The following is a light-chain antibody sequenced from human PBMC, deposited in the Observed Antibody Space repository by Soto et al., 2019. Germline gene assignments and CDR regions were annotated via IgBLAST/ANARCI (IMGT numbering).Light chain of an antibody. Sequence: QSVLTQPASVSESPGQSITISCTGTSRDVGGYNYVSWYQQHPGKAPKLMIYDVNNRPSGVSNRFSGSKSGNTASLTISGLQAEDEADYYCSSYTSSSTWVFGGGTKLTVL. J-gene: IGLJ3*02. CDR2: DVN. V-gene: IGLV2-14*01. CDR3: SSYTSSSTWV. CDR1: SRDVGGYNY.